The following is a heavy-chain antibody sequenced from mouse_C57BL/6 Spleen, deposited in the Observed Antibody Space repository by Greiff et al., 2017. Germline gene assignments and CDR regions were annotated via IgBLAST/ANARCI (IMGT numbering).Heavy chain of an antibody. CDR3: AKSADGYFDY. CDR2: IYPGDGDT. J-gene: IGHJ2*01. CDR1: GYAFSSSW. D-gene: IGHD2-3*01. Sequence: QVQLQQPGPELVKPGASVKISCKASGYAFSSSWMNWVKQRPGKGLEWIGRIYPGDGDTNYNGKFKGKATLTADKSSSTASMQLSSLTSEDSAVYFCAKSADGYFDYWGQGTTLTVSS. V-gene: IGHV1-82*01.